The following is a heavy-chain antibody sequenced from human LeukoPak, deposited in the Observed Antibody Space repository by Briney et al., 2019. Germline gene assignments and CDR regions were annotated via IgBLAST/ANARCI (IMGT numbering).Heavy chain of an antibody. CDR3: ARSVMITFGD. D-gene: IGHD3-16*01. CDR2: IYHGGST. CDR1: GGSISSGNYF. Sequence: SETLSLTCTVSGGSISSGNYFWSWIRQPPGKGLEWIGYIYHGGSTYYNPFLKSRVTISIDRSENQFSLKLSSVTAADTAVYYCARSVMITFGDWGQGTLVTVSS. V-gene: IGHV4-30-2*01. J-gene: IGHJ4*02.